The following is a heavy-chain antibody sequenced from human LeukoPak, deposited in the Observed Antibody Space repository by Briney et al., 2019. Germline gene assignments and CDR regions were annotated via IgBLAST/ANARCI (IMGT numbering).Heavy chain of an antibody. CDR1: GYSFTSYW. Sequence: PGESLKISCKGSGYSFTSYWIGWVRQMPGKGLEWMGIIYPGDSDTRYSPSFQGQVTISADKSINTAYLQWSSLKASDTAMYYCARQGRKTMVRREGGHFDLWGRGTLVTVSS. CDR3: ARQGRKTMVRREGGHFDL. J-gene: IGHJ2*01. V-gene: IGHV5-51*01. D-gene: IGHD3-10*01. CDR2: IYPGDSDT.